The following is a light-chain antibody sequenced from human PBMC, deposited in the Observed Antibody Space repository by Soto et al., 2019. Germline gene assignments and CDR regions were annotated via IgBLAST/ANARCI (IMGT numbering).Light chain of an antibody. J-gene: IGKJ1*01. CDR3: QQYYSTPPWT. V-gene: IGKV4-1*01. Sequence: DIVMTQSPDSLTVSLGERATINCKSSQSLFYSPSNENFLAWYQQKPGQPPRLLIYWASTRESGVPDRFSGSGSGTDFTLTISSLQAEDVAVYYCQQYYSTPPWTFGQGTKVEIK. CDR1: QSLFYSPSNENF. CDR2: WAS.